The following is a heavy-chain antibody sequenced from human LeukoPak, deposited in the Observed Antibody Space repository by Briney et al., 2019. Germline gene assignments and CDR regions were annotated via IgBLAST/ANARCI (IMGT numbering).Heavy chain of an antibody. CDR3: AKDRDSSGWGINY. D-gene: IGHD6-19*01. V-gene: IGHV3-7*03. CDR1: GFTFSTYW. Sequence: GGSLRLSCAASGFTFSTYWMSWVRQAPGKGLEWVANIKEDGSVKNYVDSVRGRFTISRDNAKNSLYVQMNSLRAEDTALYYCAKDRDSSGWGINYWGQGTLVTVSS. J-gene: IGHJ4*02. CDR2: IKEDGSVK.